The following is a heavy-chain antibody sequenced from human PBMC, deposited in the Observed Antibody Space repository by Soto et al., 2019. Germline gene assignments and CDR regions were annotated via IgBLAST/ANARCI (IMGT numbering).Heavy chain of an antibody. Sequence: PSETLSLTCAASGATFSSYDLCTWVRQPRKRRLGWIGEIYRAGSTYYNPSLKSRVTISLDNSENNFSLNVTSLTAAGTAVYYCSRRDQRTRVANGGQGPLLTSS. CDR1: GATFSSYDL. CDR3: SRRDQRTRVAN. V-gene: IGHV4-4*02. CDR2: IYRAGST. D-gene: IGHD2-2*01. J-gene: IGHJ4*02.